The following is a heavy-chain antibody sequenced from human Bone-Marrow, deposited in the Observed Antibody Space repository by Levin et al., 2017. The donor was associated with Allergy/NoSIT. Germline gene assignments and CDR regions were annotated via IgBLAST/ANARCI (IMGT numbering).Heavy chain of an antibody. CDR1: GFTFGSYD. V-gene: IGHV3-23*01. CDR3: ANRQDSGGIHDSSGHNLC. CDR2: ISASGDKT. Sequence: GGSLRLSCAAFGFTFGSYDMTWVRQAPGKGLEWISSISASGDKTYYTESVKGRFTISRDNSKFTMYLQMNNLRADDTAVYYCANRQDSGGIHDSSGHNLCWGRGTLVAVSS. D-gene: IGHD3-22*01. J-gene: IGHJ4*02.